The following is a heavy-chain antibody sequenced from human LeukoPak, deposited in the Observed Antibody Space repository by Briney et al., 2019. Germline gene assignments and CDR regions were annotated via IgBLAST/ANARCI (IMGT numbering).Heavy chain of an antibody. CDR2: INHGGST. V-gene: IGHV4-34*01. Sequence: PSETLSLTCAVYGGSFGAYYWSWIRQPPGKGLEWIGEINHGGSTNYNPSLKSRVTISVDTSKNQFSLKLNSVTAADTAVYYCARHYGPWGQGTLVTVSS. CDR3: ARHYGP. CDR1: GGSFGAYY. D-gene: IGHD3-16*01. J-gene: IGHJ5*02.